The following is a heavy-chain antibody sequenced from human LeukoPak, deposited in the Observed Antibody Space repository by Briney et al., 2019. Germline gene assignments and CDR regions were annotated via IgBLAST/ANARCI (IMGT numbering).Heavy chain of an antibody. D-gene: IGHD2-2*01. V-gene: IGHV4-34*01. Sequence: SETLSLTCAVYGGSFSGYYWSWIRQPPGKGLEWIGEINHSGSTNYNPSLKSRVTISVDTSKNQFSLKLSSVTAADTAVYYCARGDIVVVPAAKGGWFDPCGQGTLVTVSS. CDR1: GGSFSGYY. CDR3: ARGDIVVVPAAKGGWFDP. J-gene: IGHJ5*02. CDR2: INHSGST.